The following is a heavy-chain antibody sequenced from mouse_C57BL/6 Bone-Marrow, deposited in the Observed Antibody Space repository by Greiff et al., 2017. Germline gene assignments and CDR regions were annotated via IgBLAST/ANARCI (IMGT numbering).Heavy chain of an antibody. D-gene: IGHD2-4*01. Sequence: QVQLQQPGAELVKPGASVTMSCKASGYTFTSYWITWVKQRPGQGLEWIGDIYPGSGSTNYNEKFKSKATLTVDTSSSTAYMQLSSLTSEDSAVYYCARSAIYYDYDGGRRGFDYWGQGTTLTVSS. V-gene: IGHV1-55*01. CDR3: ARSAIYYDYDGGRRGFDY. CDR1: GYTFTSYW. J-gene: IGHJ2*01. CDR2: IYPGSGST.